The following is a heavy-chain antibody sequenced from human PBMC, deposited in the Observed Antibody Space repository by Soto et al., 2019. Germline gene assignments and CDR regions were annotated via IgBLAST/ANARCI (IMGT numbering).Heavy chain of an antibody. Sequence: GGSLRLSCAASGFTFSSYWMHWVRQAPGKGLVWVSRIKFDGSNTDYADSVKGRFTISRDNAKNTLYLQMNSLRAEDTTLYYCARGVPNYYAMDVWGQGTTVPVSS. CDR1: GFTFSSYW. V-gene: IGHV3-74*01. CDR3: ARGVPNYYAMDV. CDR2: IKFDGSNT. J-gene: IGHJ6*02.